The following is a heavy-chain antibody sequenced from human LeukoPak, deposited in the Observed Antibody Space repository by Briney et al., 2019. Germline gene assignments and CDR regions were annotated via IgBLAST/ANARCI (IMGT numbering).Heavy chain of an antibody. Sequence: ASVKVSCKASGYTFTGYYINWVRQAPGRGLEWMGWINPNSDDTNYAQKFQGRVTMTRDTSISAAYMDLNSLRSDDTAVYYCARDRELLRAEYFQHWGQGTLVTASS. D-gene: IGHD1-26*01. CDR2: INPNSDDT. V-gene: IGHV1-2*02. CDR3: ARDRELLRAEYFQH. J-gene: IGHJ1*01. CDR1: GYTFTGYY.